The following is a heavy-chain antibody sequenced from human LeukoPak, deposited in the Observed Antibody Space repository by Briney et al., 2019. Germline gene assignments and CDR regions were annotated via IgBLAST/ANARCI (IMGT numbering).Heavy chain of an antibody. V-gene: IGHV1-2*02. J-gene: IGHJ4*02. CDR1: GYTFTGYY. CDR2: INPNSGGT. Sequence: GASVKVSCKASGYTFTGYYMHWVRQAPGQGLEWMGWINPNSGGTNYAQKFQGRVTMTRDTSISTAYMELSRLRSDDTAVYYCARVRWDYYDSSGYDYWGQGTLVTVSS. CDR3: ARVRWDYYDSSGYDY. D-gene: IGHD3-22*01.